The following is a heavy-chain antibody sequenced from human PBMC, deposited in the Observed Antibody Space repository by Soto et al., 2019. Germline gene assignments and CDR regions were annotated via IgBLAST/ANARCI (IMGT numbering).Heavy chain of an antibody. CDR2: ISYDGSNK. V-gene: IGHV3-30*18. CDR1: GFTFSSYG. Sequence: GGSLRLSCAASGFTFSSYGMHWVRQAPGKGLEWVAVISYDGSNKYYADSVKGRFTISRDNSKNTLYLQMNSLRAEDTAVYYCAKDIYGQRGYFDYWGQGTLVTVSS. J-gene: IGHJ4*02. CDR3: AKDIYGQRGYFDY. D-gene: IGHD4-17*01.